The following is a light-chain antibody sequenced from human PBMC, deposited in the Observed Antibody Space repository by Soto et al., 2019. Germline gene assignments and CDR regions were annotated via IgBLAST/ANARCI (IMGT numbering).Light chain of an antibody. Sequence: QSALTQPPSASGSPGQSVTISCTGTSSDVGGYDYVSWYQQYPGKTPKLMIFEVTKRPSGVPDRFSGSKSGNTASLTVSGLQAEDEADYYCCSYAGRGVFGGGTKLTVL. J-gene: IGLJ3*02. CDR1: SSDVGGYDY. CDR3: CSYAGRGV. V-gene: IGLV2-8*01. CDR2: EVT.